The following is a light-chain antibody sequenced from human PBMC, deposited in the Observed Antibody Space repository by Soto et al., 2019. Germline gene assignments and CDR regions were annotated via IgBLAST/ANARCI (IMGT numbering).Light chain of an antibody. J-gene: IGKJ2*01. CDR2: GAS. CDR3: QQYNNWPPIT. Sequence: EIVMTQSPATLSVSPGERATLSYRASQSVSGNLAWYQHKPGQDPRILLYGASTRATGILARFIGSGSGPEFTLTISSLQSEDFAVYYCQQYNNWPPITFGQGTKLEIK. V-gene: IGKV3-15*01. CDR1: QSVSGN.